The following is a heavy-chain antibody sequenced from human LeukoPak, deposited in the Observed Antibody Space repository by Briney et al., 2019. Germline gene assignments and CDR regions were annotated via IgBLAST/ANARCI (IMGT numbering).Heavy chain of an antibody. J-gene: IGHJ5*02. CDR2: INPNSGGT. CDR1: GYTFTGYY. CDR3: ARDMSSGWYVIDP. V-gene: IGHV1-2*02. D-gene: IGHD6-19*01. Sequence: ASVKVSCKASGYTFTGYYMHWVRQAPGQGLEWMGWINPNSGGTNYAQKFQGRVTMTRDTPISTAYMELSRLRSDDTAVYYCARDMSSGWYVIDPWGQGTLVTVSS.